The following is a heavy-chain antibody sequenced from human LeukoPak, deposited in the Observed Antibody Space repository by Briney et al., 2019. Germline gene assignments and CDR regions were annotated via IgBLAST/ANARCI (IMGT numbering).Heavy chain of an antibody. CDR2: IYYSGST. J-gene: IGHJ4*02. D-gene: IGHD6-6*01. CDR3: ARGREYSSSSFVFDY. CDR1: GGSISSYY. V-gene: IGHV4-59*12. Sequence: SETLSLTCTVSGGSISSYYWSWIRQPPGKGLEWIGYIYYSGSTNYNPSLKSRVTISVDTSKNQFSLKLSSVTAADTAVYYCARGREYSSSSFVFDYWGQGTLVTVSS.